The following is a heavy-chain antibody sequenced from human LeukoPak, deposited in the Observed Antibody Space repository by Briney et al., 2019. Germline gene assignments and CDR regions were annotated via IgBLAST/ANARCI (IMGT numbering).Heavy chain of an antibody. Sequence: GASVKVSCKASGYTFTGYGISWVRQAPGQGLEWMGRINPNSGGTNYAQKFQGRVTMTRDTSISTAYMELSRLRSDDTAVYYCARAGLVYALPLHYYYGMDVWGQGTTVTVSS. CDR3: ARAGLVYALPLHYYYGMDV. D-gene: IGHD2-8*01. CDR2: INPNSGGT. V-gene: IGHV1-2*06. J-gene: IGHJ6*02. CDR1: GYTFTGYG.